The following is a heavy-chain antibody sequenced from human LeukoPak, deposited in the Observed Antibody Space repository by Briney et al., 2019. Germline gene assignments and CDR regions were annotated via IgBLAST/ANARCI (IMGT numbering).Heavy chain of an antibody. D-gene: IGHD4-17*01. J-gene: IGHJ4*02. CDR1: GFTFSNYA. Sequence: GGSLRLSCATSGFTFSNYAVSWVRQAPGKGLEWVSTINSGGSAYYADSVKGRFTISRDNSKNTLYLQMNSLRADDTAVYYCAKRGQRTVTNPLYYFDYWGQGTLVTVSS. CDR3: AKRGQRTVTNPLYYFDY. V-gene: IGHV3-23*01. CDR2: INSGGSA.